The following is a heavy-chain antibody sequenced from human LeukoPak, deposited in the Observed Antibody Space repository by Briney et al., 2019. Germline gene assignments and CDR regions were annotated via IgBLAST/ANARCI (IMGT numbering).Heavy chain of an antibody. D-gene: IGHD1-14*01. J-gene: IGHJ4*02. CDR3: ATTGRVIDY. Sequence: PSETLSLTCTVSGASISSSSYYWGWIRQPPGKGLEWIGSIYCSGSTYYNPSLKSRVTISVDTSKNQVSLKLSSVTAADTAVYYCATTGRVIDYWGQGTLVTVSS. CDR2: IYCSGST. V-gene: IGHV4-39*01. CDR1: GASISSSSYY.